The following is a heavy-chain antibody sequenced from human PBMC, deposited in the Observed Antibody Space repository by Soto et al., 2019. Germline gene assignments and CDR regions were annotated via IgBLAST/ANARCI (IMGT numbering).Heavy chain of an antibody. Sequence: TGGSLRLSCAASGFTFSSYAMSWVRQAPGKGLEWVSAISGSGGSSYYADSVKGRFTISRDNSKNTLYLQMNSLRAEDTAVYYCAKTIAVAGSYYYYGMDVWGQGTTVTVSS. D-gene: IGHD6-19*01. J-gene: IGHJ6*02. CDR3: AKTIAVAGSYYYYGMDV. V-gene: IGHV3-23*01. CDR2: ISGSGGSS. CDR1: GFTFSSYA.